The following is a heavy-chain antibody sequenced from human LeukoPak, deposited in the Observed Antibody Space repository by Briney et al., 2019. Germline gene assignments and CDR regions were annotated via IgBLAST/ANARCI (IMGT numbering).Heavy chain of an antibody. Sequence: GGSLRLSCAASGFTFLNYVMSWVRQAPGKGLEWVSSISDNGGNTYYADSVKGRFTISRDNSKNTLYLQVNSLRAEDTAVYFCAKDVPAAYFDYWGQGTLVTVSS. CDR2: ISDNGGNT. CDR1: GFTFLNYV. CDR3: AKDVPAAYFDY. D-gene: IGHD2-2*01. J-gene: IGHJ4*02. V-gene: IGHV3-23*01.